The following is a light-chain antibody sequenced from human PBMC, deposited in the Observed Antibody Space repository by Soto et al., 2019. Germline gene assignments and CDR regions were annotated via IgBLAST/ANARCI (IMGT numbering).Light chain of an antibody. CDR3: QQYDNSIT. J-gene: IGKJ5*01. CDR1: QSVSSNN. CDR2: GAS. V-gene: IGKV3-20*01. Sequence: EIVLTQSPGTLSLSPGDTATLSCRASQSVSSNNLAWYHQKPGQTPRLLIYGASSRATGIPDRFSGSGSGTDFTLTISRLQPDYFAVYYCQQYDNSITFGQGTRL.